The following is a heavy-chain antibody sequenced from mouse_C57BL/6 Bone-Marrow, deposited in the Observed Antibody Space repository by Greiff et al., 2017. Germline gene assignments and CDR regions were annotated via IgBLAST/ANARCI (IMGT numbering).Heavy chain of an antibody. D-gene: IGHD3-2*02. J-gene: IGHJ3*01. Sequence: QVQLQQPGAELVKPGASVKVSCKASGYTFTSYWMHWVKQRPGQGLEWIGRIHPSDSDTNYNQKFKGKATLTVDKSTSTAYMQLSSLTSEDSAVYYCARDSSGYAWFAYWGQGTLVTVSA. V-gene: IGHV1-74*01. CDR1: GYTFTSYW. CDR2: IHPSDSDT. CDR3: ARDSSGYAWFAY.